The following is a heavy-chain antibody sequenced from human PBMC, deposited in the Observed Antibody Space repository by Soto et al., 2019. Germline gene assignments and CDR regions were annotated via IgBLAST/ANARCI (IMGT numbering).Heavy chain of an antibody. J-gene: IGHJ6*02. CDR3: ARDRLSRDYYYYGMDV. V-gene: IGHV3-33*01. D-gene: IGHD6-6*01. CDR1: GFTFGSYG. CDR2: IWYDGSNK. Sequence: QVQLVESGGGVVQPGRSLRLSCAASGFTFGSYGMHWVRQAPGKGLEWVAVIWYDGSNKYYADSVKGRFTISRDNSKNTLYLQMNSLRAEDTAVYYCARDRLSRDYYYYGMDVWGQGTTVTVSS.